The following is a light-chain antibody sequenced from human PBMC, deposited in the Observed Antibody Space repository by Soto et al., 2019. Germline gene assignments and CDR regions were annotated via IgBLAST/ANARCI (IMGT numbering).Light chain of an antibody. CDR3: QQYYSYPRT. Sequence: DIQVTRSPATLSASVGDRVTITCGASQSIGTWLAWYQQKPGKAPKLLIFDASTLESGVPSRFSASGSRTDFTLTIICLQSKDFATYDCQQYYSYPRTLAQGTKVDIK. V-gene: IGKV1-5*01. CDR1: QSIGTW. CDR2: DAS. J-gene: IGKJ1*01.